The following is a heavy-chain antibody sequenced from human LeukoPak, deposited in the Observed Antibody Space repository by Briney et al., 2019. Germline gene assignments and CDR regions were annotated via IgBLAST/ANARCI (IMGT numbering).Heavy chain of an antibody. CDR2: IKSDGSST. D-gene: IGHD2/OR15-2a*01. Sequence: PGGSLSLSCAASGFIFSDYWMHWVRQGPGKGLVWVSRIKSDGSSTSYAESVKGRFTISRDNAKNTVYVHMNSLRDEDTAVYYCARGGRCAYFLDYWGQGTLVTVSS. J-gene: IGHJ4*02. V-gene: IGHV3-74*01. CDR1: GFIFSDYW. CDR3: ARGGRCAYFLDY.